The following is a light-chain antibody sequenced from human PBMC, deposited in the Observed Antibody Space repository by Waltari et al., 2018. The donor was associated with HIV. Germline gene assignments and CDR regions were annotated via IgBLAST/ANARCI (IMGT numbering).Light chain of an antibody. CDR2: EVN. Sequence: QSALTQPASVSGSPGQSITLSCTGTSRDVGGYNYVAWYQQHPGKAPKLIISEVNNRASGVSDRFSGSRSGYTASLTISGLQAEDEAIYHCSSYRTTTEPMVFGGGTKLTVL. CDR3: SSYRTTTEPMV. J-gene: IGLJ2*01. CDR1: SRDVGGYNY. V-gene: IGLV2-14*01.